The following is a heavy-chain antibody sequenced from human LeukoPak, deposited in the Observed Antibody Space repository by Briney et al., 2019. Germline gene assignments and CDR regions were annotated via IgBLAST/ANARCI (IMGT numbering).Heavy chain of an antibody. V-gene: IGHV3-23*01. CDR1: GFRFSSYA. CDR2: ISGSGVST. J-gene: IGHJ4*02. Sequence: GGSLRLSCAASGFRFSSYAMSWVRQVPGKGLEWVSAISGSGVSTYYADSVKGRFTVSRDNSKNTLYLQMSSLRAGDTAVYYCAKDERNWNYNLASQTYDWGQGTLVTVSS. D-gene: IGHD1-7*01. CDR3: AKDERNWNYNLASQTYD.